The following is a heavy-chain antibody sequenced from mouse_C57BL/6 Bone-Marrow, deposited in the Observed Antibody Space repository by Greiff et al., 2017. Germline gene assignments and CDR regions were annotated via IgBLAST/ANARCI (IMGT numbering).Heavy chain of an antibody. CDR1: GFTFSSYA. CDR2: ISDGGSYT. V-gene: IGHV5-4*03. D-gene: IGHD3-3*01. CDR3: ARGGGLAY. J-gene: IGHJ3*01. Sequence: EVTLMESGGGLVKPGGSLKLSCAASGFTFSSYAMSWVRQTPEKRLEWVATISDGGSYTYYPDNVKGRFTISRDNAKNNLYLQMSHLKSEDTAMYYCARGGGLAYWGQGTLVTVSA.